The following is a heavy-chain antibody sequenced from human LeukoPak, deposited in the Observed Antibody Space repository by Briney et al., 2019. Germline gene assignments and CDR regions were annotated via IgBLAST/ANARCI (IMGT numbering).Heavy chain of an antibody. D-gene: IGHD1-26*01. CDR2: IYPGSSDT. CDR1: GYSFTSYW. V-gene: IGHV5-51*01. Sequence: AEAPQISCKGSGYSFTSYWIGWVRQMPGKRLEWRGIIYPGSSDTRYSPSFQGQVTISADKSISTSYLQGSSLKASDTAMYYCARRGGAGRLWYFDYWGQGTLVTVSS. CDR3: ARRGGAGRLWYFDY. J-gene: IGHJ4*02.